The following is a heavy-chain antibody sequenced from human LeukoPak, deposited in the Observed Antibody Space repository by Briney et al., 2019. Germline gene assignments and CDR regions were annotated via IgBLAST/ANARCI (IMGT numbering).Heavy chain of an antibody. J-gene: IGHJ6*02. CDR3: ARGGGLDV. CDR2: INHNGNVN. V-gene: IGHV3-7*03. CDR1: GFSFGRHW. D-gene: IGHD3-16*01. Sequence: GGSLRLSCAASGFSFGRHWMNWARQAPGKGLEWVASINHNGNVNYYVDSVKGRFTISRDNAKDSLYLQMSNLRAEDTAVYFCARGGGLDVWGQGATVTVSS.